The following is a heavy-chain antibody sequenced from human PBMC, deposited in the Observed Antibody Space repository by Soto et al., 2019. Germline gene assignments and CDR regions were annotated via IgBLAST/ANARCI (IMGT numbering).Heavy chain of an antibody. CDR3: ARDRLEWYALDY. V-gene: IGHV3-30-3*01. CDR2: ISYDGSNK. D-gene: IGHD3-3*01. J-gene: IGHJ4*02. Sequence: QVQLVESGEGVVQPGRSLRLSCAASGFTFSSYAMHWVRQAPGKGLEWVAVISYDGSNKYYADSVKGRFTISRDNSKNTLYLQMNSLRAEDTAVYYCARDRLEWYALDYWGQGTLVTVSS. CDR1: GFTFSSYA.